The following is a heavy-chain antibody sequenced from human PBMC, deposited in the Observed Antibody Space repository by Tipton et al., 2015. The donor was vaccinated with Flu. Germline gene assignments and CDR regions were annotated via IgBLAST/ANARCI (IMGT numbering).Heavy chain of an antibody. V-gene: IGHV4-38-2*02. CDR3: AGNNYYDSSGYYYSLDY. D-gene: IGHD3-22*01. CDR2: IYHSGRT. Sequence: TLSLTCTVSGYSISSGYYWGWIRQSPGKGLEWIGNIYHSGRTYYNPSLKSRVTISVDTSKNQFSLKLSSVTAADTALYYCAGNNYYDSSGYYYSLDYWGQGTLVTVPS. CDR1: GYSISSGYY. J-gene: IGHJ4*02.